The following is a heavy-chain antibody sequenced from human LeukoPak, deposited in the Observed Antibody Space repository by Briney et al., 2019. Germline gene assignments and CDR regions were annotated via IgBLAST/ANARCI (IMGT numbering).Heavy chain of an antibody. CDR3: ARGGSGISNAFDI. V-gene: IGHV4-59*01. CDR1: GGSISSYY. Sequence: MSSETLSLTCRVSGGSISSYYWSWIRQPPGKGLEWIGYLYYSGSTNSNPSLKSRVTMSVDTSKNQFSLKLRSVTAADTAVYYCARGGSGISNAFDIWGQGTMVTVSS. J-gene: IGHJ3*02. D-gene: IGHD3-10*01. CDR2: LYYSGST.